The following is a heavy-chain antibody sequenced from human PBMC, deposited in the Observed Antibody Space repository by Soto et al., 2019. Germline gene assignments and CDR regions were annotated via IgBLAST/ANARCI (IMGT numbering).Heavy chain of an antibody. V-gene: IGHV4-39*01. D-gene: IGHD4-4*01. J-gene: IGHJ6*03. CDR3: ARHFSSTVTTIAQDYYYYMDV. CDR1: GGSISSSSYY. CDR2: IYYSGST. Sequence: SETLSLTYTVAGGSISSSSYYWGWIRQPPGKGLEWIGSIYYSGSTYYNPSLKSRVTISVDTSKNQFSLKLSSVTAADTAVYYCARHFSSTVTTIAQDYYYYMDVWGKGTTVTVSS.